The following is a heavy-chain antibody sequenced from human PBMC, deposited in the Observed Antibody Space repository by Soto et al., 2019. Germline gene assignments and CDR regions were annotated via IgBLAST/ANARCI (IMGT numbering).Heavy chain of an antibody. Sequence: LNLPGTASGFPFSPYSMNWCRPGPGQGLEWVSYISGNSDDIKYVDSVKGRFTISRDNAKNSLYLKMNSLRDEDTAVYYCESSHRPGSYRPYFVHWGQGTLVTVYS. CDR1: GFPFSPYS. V-gene: IGHV3-48*02. CDR2: ISGNSDDI. CDR3: ESSHRPGSYRPYFVH. D-gene: IGHD1-26*01. J-gene: IGHJ4*02.